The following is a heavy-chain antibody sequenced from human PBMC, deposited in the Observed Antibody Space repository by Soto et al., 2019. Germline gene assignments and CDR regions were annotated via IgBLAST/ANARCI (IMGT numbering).Heavy chain of an antibody. J-gene: IGHJ4*02. CDR3: ARDPDLGPFDY. Sequence: LSLTCAASGFTFSSYSMNWVRQAPGKGLEWVSSISSSSSYIYYTDSVKGRFTISRDNAKNSLYLQMNSLRAEDTAVYYCARDPDLGPFDYWGQGTLVTVSS. V-gene: IGHV3-21*01. CDR2: ISSSSSYI. CDR1: GFTFSSYS. D-gene: IGHD7-27*01.